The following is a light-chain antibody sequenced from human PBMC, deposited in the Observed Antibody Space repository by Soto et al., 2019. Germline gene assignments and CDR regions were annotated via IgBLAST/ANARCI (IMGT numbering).Light chain of an antibody. CDR3: QSYDSSRSPLMV. Sequence: QSVLTQPPSVSGAPGQRVTISCTGSSSNIGAGYDVHWYQQLPGTAPKLLIYGNSNRPSGVPDRFSGSKSGTSASLAITGLQAEDEADYYCQSYDSSRSPLMVFGGGTKVTVL. CDR1: SSNIGAGYD. CDR2: GNS. J-gene: IGLJ2*01. V-gene: IGLV1-40*01.